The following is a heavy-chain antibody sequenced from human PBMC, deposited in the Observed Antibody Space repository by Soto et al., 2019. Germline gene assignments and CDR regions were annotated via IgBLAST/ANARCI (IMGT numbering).Heavy chain of an antibody. D-gene: IGHD6-13*01. CDR3: ASGASRWYPYCFDS. V-gene: IGHV1-69*01. Sequence: QAPVVQSGAEVRKPGSSVKLSCKASEGTFNSYAIAWVRQAPGQGLEWMGGIIPYYNTLNYAQKFQDRVTSTADDSTNTVYMELSSLRSDDTAVYFCASGASRWYPYCFDSWAQGTLVTVSS. CDR1: EGTFNSYA. CDR2: IIPYYNTL. J-gene: IGHJ4*02.